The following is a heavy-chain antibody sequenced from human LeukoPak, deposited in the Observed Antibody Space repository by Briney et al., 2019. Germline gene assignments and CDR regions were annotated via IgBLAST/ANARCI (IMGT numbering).Heavy chain of an antibody. J-gene: IGHJ4*02. CDR2: ISGSGGSR. CDR3: AKVAEQQLERPFDY. CDR1: GFTFSKYA. V-gene: IGHV3-23*01. Sequence: PSGALPLSCPACGFTFSKYAMRWLRQAPGKGLAWVSAISGSGGSRYYADSVEGRFTISRDNSKNALYLQMNSLRAEDTAVYYCAKVAEQQLERPFDYWGQGTLVTVSS. D-gene: IGHD6-13*01.